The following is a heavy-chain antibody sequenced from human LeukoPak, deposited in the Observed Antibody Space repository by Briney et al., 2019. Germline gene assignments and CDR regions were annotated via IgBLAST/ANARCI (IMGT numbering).Heavy chain of an antibody. D-gene: IGHD4-17*01. V-gene: IGHV3-48*02. CDR1: GFTFSSYS. CDR3: ARDYGDLPARVPYFDY. J-gene: IGHJ4*02. CDR2: ISSSSSMI. Sequence: GGSLRLSCAPSGFTFSSYSMKWVRQAPGKGVEWVSYISSSSSMIYYADSVKGRFTISRDNAKNSLYLQMNSLRDEDTAIYYCARDYGDLPARVPYFDYWGQGTLVTVSS.